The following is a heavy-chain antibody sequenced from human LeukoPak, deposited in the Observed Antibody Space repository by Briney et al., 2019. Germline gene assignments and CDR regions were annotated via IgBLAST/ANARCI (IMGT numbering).Heavy chain of an antibody. D-gene: IGHD5-18*01. CDR2: INPNSGGT. CDR1: GYTFTGYY. CDR3: ARDWSYRSYGRDRGGWVDS. V-gene: IGHV1-2*02. J-gene: IGHJ4*02. Sequence: ASVKVSCKASGYTFTGYYMHWVRQAPGQGLEWMGWINPNSGGTNYAQKFQGRVTMTRDTSISTAYMELSRLRSDDTAVYYCARDWSYRSYGRDRGGWVDSWGQGTLVTVSS.